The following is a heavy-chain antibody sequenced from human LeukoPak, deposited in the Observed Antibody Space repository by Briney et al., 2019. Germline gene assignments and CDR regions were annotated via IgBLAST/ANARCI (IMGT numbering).Heavy chain of an antibody. J-gene: IGHJ6*02. V-gene: IGHV3-21*01. CDR2: ISSSSSYI. Sequence: PGGSLRLSCAASGFTFSSYSMNWVRQAPGKGLEWVSSISSSSSYIYYADSVKGRFTISRDNAKNSLYLQMNSLRAEDTAVYYCARDNNLGGVNYYGMDVWGQGTTVTVSS. CDR3: ARDNNLGGVNYYGMDV. D-gene: IGHD3-16*01. CDR1: GFTFSSYS.